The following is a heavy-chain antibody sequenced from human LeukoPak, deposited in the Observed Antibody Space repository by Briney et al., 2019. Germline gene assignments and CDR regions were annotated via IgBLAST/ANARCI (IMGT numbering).Heavy chain of an antibody. D-gene: IGHD4-23*01. J-gene: IGHJ4*02. Sequence: ETLSLTCIVSGGSLSSHYWSWVRQSPEKGLEWIGQIYHTGSTHYNPSLRSRFAISGDTSKNKLFLNVKSVTAADTAVYYCAREGRWGMKYYFDFWGQGTLVIVSS. CDR1: GGSLSSHY. CDR2: IYHTGST. V-gene: IGHV4-59*11. CDR3: AREGRWGMKYYFDF.